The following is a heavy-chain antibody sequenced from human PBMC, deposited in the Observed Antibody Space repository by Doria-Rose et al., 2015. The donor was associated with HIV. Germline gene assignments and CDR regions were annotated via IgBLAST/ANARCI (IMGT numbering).Heavy chain of an antibody. Sequence: VQLQESGPGVVKPSQTLSLTCTVSGGSIGSGSYYWSWIRQPAGKGPEWIGRTYIRGSTDYNPSLQSRVTISVDTSKNQFSLEVNSVTAADTAVYYCARTANWNDGRVDSWGQGTSVIVSS. D-gene: IGHD1-20*01. CDR1: GGSIGSGSYY. CDR3: ARTANWNDGRVDS. CDR2: TYIRGST. V-gene: IGHV4-61*02. J-gene: IGHJ4*02.